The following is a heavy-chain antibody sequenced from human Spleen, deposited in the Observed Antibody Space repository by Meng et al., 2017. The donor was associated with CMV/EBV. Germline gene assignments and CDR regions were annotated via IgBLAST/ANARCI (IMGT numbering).Heavy chain of an antibody. V-gene: IGHV3-11*01. CDR2: ISSSGSTI. CDR1: GFTLSDYY. Sequence: GESLKISCAASGFTLSDYYMSWIRQAPGKGLEWVSSISSSGSTIYYADSVKGRFTISRDTAKDSLFLQMNSLRAEDTALYYCAKSADASDYYYYGMDVWGQGTTVTVSS. J-gene: IGHJ6*02. CDR3: AKSADASDYYYYGMDV. D-gene: IGHD6-19*01.